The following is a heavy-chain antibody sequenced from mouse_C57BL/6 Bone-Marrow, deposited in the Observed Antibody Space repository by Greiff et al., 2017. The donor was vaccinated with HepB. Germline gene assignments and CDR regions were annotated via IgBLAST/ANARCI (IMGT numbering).Heavy chain of an antibody. V-gene: IGHV1-82*01. CDR1: GYAFSSSW. CDR2: IYPGDGDT. CDR3: ARWPPMDY. J-gene: IGHJ4*01. Sequence: QVQLQQSGPELVKPGASVKISCKASGYAFSSSWMNWVKQRPGKGLEWIGRIYPGDGDTNYNGKFKGKATLTADKSSSTAYMQLSSLTSEDSAVYCCARWPPMDYWGQGTSVTVSS.